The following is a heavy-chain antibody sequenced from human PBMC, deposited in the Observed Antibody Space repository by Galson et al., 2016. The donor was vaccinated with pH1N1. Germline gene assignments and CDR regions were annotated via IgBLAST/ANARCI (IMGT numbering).Heavy chain of an antibody. CDR3: TRWTTSGNADFFPFAH. CDR1: GYPFSDYY. Sequence: SVKVSCKASGYPFSDYYLHWVRQAPGHGLEWMGWINPRSSATVYAQRFKGRVTTMTDMSTNTAYMELSGLTSDDTAIYYCTRWTTSGNADFFPFAHWGQGTLVTVSS. CDR2: INPRSSAT. D-gene: IGHD2/OR15-2a*01. V-gene: IGHV1-2*02. J-gene: IGHJ4*02.